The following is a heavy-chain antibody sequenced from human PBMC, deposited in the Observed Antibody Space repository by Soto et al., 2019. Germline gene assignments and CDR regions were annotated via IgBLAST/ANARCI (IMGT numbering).Heavy chain of an antibody. J-gene: IGHJ4*02. D-gene: IGHD3-9*01. V-gene: IGHV4-4*02. CDR1: GGSISSSNW. CDR2: IYHSGST. Sequence: SETLSLTCAVSGGSISSSNWWGWVRQPPGKGLEWIGEIYHSGSTNYNPSLKSRVTISVDKSKNQFSLKLSSVTAADSAVYFCARLEGLATISYYFDFWGQGALDTVSS. CDR3: ARLEGLATISYYFDF.